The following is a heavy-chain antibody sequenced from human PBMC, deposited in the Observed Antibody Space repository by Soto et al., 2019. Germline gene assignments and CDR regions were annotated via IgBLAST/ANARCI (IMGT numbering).Heavy chain of an antibody. J-gene: IGHJ4*02. D-gene: IGHD2-21*01. Sequence: EVQLLESGGGLVQPGGSLRLSCAASGFTFFTYAMSWVRQAPGKGLEWVSGITDSGDSTYYADSVKGRFTISRDNSKNTLYLQMNSLRAEDTAVYYCAKDTPVVIFIFDYWGQGTLVTVSS. CDR2: ITDSGDST. V-gene: IGHV3-23*01. CDR1: GFTFFTYA. CDR3: AKDTPVVIFIFDY.